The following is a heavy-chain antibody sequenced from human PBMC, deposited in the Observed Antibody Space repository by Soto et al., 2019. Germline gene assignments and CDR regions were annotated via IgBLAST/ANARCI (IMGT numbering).Heavy chain of an antibody. Sequence: PSENLSLTYTVSCGSISSYYWNWVRQPPGKGLEWMGYMYYSGSTNYNPSLKSRVTMSVDTAKNRFSLKLSSVTAADTAVYYCARVIRLRFLEWPEYYFDYCGQGTLVICSS. V-gene: IGHV4-59*01. CDR3: ARVIRLRFLEWPEYYFDY. CDR2: MYYSGST. D-gene: IGHD3-3*01. J-gene: IGHJ4*02. CDR1: CGSISSYY.